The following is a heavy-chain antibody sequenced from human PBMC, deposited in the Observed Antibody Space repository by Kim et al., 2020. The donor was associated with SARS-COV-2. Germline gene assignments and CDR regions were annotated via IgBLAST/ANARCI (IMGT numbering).Heavy chain of an antibody. D-gene: IGHD3-10*01. CDR2: IIPIFGTA. CDR1: GGTFSSYA. CDR3: ARDRGGAASWFDP. V-gene: IGHV1-69*13. J-gene: IGHJ5*02. Sequence: SVKVSCKASGGTFSSYAISWVRQAPGQGLEWMGGIIPIFGTANYAQKFPGRVTITADESTSTAYMELSSLRSEDTAVYYCARDRGGAASWFDPWGQGTLVTVSS.